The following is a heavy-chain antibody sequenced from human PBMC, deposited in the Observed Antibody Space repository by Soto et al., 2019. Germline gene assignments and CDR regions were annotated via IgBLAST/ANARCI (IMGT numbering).Heavy chain of an antibody. J-gene: IGHJ4*02. CDR2: IIPIFGTA. Sequence: GASVKVSCKASGGTFSSYAISWVRQAPGQGLEWMGGIIPIFGTANYAQKFQGRVTITADESTSTAYMELSSLRSEDTAVYYCARGWWAPPAMVYFDYWGQGTLVTVSS. V-gene: IGHV1-69*13. CDR3: ARGWWAPPAMVYFDY. CDR1: GGTFSSYA. D-gene: IGHD5-18*01.